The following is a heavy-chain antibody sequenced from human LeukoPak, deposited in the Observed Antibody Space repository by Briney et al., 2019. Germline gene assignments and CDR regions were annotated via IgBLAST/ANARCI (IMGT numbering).Heavy chain of an antibody. CDR2: IYYGGST. J-gene: IGHJ5*02. CDR1: GGSISSSYYY. D-gene: IGHD2-15*01. V-gene: IGHV4-39*01. Sequence: SETLSLTCTVSGGSISSSYYYWGWIRQPPGKRLEWIGSIYYGGSTYYNPSLKSRVTISVDTSMNQFSLKLSFVTTADTAVYYCARALGYCSGGSCTRGYNWFDPWGQGTLATVPS. CDR3: ARALGYCSGGSCTRGYNWFDP.